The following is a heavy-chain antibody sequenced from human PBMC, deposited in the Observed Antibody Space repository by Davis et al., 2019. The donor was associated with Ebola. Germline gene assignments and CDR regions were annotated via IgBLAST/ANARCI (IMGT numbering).Heavy chain of an antibody. Sequence: GESLKISCAASGFTFISYTMSWVRQAPGKGLDWVSGFSGDGATTYYPAPVKGRFTISRDNSKNTLSLQMNSLRAEDTAVYYCAKVMRDIVVVPAAINYYYGMDVWGQGTTVTVSS. J-gene: IGHJ6*02. CDR1: GFTFISYT. CDR3: AKVMRDIVVVPAAINYYYGMDV. V-gene: IGHV3-23*01. CDR2: FSGDGATT. D-gene: IGHD2-2*02.